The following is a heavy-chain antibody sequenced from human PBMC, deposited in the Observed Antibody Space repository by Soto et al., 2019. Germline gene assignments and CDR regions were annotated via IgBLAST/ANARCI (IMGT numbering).Heavy chain of an antibody. Sequence: EVQLLESGGGLVQPGGSLRLSCAGSGFTFPNYGMTWVRQAPGQGLEWVTSVSGDGFTAYYADSVRGRFTISRDNSKDKVYVQMNSLRAEDTAVYYCAKEASVPSFGEFWYFDLWGRGTPVTVSS. V-gene: IGHV3-23*01. D-gene: IGHD3-10*01. CDR2: VSGDGFTA. J-gene: IGHJ2*01. CDR1: GFTFPNYG. CDR3: AKEASVPSFGEFWYFDL.